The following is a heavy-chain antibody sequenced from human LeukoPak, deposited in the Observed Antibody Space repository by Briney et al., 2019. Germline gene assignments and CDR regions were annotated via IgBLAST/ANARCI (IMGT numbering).Heavy chain of an antibody. Sequence: SQTLSLTCTVSGGSISSGGYYWSWIRQPPGKGLEWIGYIYHSGSTYYNPSLKSRVTISVDRSKNQFSLKLSSVTATDTAVYYCARDRGGNGDYGVDGFDIWGQGTMVTVSS. V-gene: IGHV4-30-2*01. D-gene: IGHD4-17*01. CDR2: IYHSGST. CDR3: ARDRGGNGDYGVDGFDI. CDR1: GGSISSGGYY. J-gene: IGHJ3*02.